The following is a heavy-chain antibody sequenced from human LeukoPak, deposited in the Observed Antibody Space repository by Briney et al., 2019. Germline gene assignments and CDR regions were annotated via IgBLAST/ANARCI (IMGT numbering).Heavy chain of an antibody. J-gene: IGHJ4*02. Sequence: PGGSLRLSCAASGFTFSSYAMTWVRQAPGKGLEWVSAISGSGGSTYYADSVKGRFTISRDNSKNTLYLQMNSLRAEDTAVYYCARGVHYYDSSPAGYWGQGTLVTVSS. D-gene: IGHD3-22*01. CDR2: ISGSGGST. CDR3: ARGVHYYDSSPAGY. V-gene: IGHV3-23*01. CDR1: GFTFSSYA.